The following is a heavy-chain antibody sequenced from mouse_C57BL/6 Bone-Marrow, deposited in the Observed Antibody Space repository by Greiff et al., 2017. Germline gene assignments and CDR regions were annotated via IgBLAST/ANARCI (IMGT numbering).Heavy chain of an antibody. J-gene: IGHJ3*01. D-gene: IGHD2-1*01. CDR3: ARDGKYVGFAY. CDR2: INPGSGGT. CDR1: GYAFTNYL. Sequence: QVQLQQSGAELVRPGTSVKVSCKASGYAFTNYLIEWVKQRPGQGLEWIGVINPGSGGTNYNEKFKGKATLTADKSSSTAYMQLSSLTSEDSAVYFCARDGKYVGFAYWGQGTLVTVSA. V-gene: IGHV1-54*01.